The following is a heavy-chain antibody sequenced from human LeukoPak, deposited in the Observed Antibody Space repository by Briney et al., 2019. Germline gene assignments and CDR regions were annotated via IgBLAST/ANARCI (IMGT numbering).Heavy chain of an antibody. CDR2: ISASGST. CDR1: GGSITSYY. CDR3: AREGRSSTPGY. J-gene: IGHJ4*02. Sequence: SETLSLTCTVSGGSITSYYWSWVRQPAGKGLEWIGRISASGSTNYNPSLESRVTLSVDTSKNQFSLKQSSVTAADTAVYYCAREGRSSTPGYWGQGTLVTVSS. D-gene: IGHD2-15*01. V-gene: IGHV4-4*07.